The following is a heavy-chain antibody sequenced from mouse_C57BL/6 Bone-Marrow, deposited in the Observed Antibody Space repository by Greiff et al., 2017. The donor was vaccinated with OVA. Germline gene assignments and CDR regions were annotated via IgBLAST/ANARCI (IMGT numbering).Heavy chain of an antibody. Sequence: VQLQQSGAELVRPGASVKLSCTASGFNIKDDYMHWVKQRPEQGLEWIGWIDPENGDTEYASKCQGKATITADTSTNTAYLQLSSLTSEDTAVYYCTTYGGSDYFDYWGQGTTLTVSS. CDR3: TTYGGSDYFDY. CDR1: GFNIKDDY. V-gene: IGHV14-4*01. D-gene: IGHD1-1*01. CDR2: IDPENGDT. J-gene: IGHJ2*01.